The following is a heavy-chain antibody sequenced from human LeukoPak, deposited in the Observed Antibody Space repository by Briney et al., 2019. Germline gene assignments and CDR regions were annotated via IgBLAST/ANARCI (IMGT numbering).Heavy chain of an antibody. D-gene: IGHD3-10*01. CDR3: ARGPYYYGSGSYPDY. CDR2: INSNSGGT. J-gene: IGHJ4*02. CDR1: GYTFTSYY. V-gene: IGHV1-2*02. Sequence: ASVKVSCKASGYTFTSYYMHWVRQAPGQGLEWMGWINSNSGGTNYAQKFQGRVTMTRDTSISTAYMELSRLRSDDTAVYYCARGPYYYGSGSYPDYWGQGTLVTVSS.